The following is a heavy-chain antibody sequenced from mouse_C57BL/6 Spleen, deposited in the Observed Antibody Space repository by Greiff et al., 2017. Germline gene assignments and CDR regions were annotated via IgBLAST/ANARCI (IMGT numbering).Heavy chain of an antibody. Sequence: EVMLVESGGGLVKPGGSLKLSCAASGFTFSSYAMSWVRQTPGKRLEWVATISAGGSYTSYPDNVKGRVTFSRDYSKYNLYLQISHLKAEDTAMYYCASVQASFAYWGQGTLVTVSA. V-gene: IGHV5-4*03. CDR3: ASVQASFAY. CDR1: GFTFSSYA. J-gene: IGHJ3*01. CDR2: ISAGGSYT.